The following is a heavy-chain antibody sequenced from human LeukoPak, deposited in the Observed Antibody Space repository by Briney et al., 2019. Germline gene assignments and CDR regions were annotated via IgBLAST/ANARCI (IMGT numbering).Heavy chain of an antibody. D-gene: IGHD6-13*01. J-gene: IGHJ4*02. Sequence: GESLKISCKGSGYSLTIYWIAWVRQMPGKGLEWMGRIDPSDSYTNYSPSFQGHVTISADKSISTAFLQWSSLKASDTAMYYCARHGGSTLWDWGQGTLVTVSS. CDR2: IDPSDSYT. CDR3: ARHGGSTLWD. V-gene: IGHV5-10-1*01. CDR1: GYSLTIYW.